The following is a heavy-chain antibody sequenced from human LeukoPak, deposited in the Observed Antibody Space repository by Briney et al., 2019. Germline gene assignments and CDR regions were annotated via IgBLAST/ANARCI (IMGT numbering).Heavy chain of an antibody. D-gene: IGHD3-10*01. CDR3: ARPSRGFFDY. Sequence: GGSLRLSCAASGFTFSSYEMNWVRQAPGKGLEWVSYISSSSSTIYYADSVKGRFTISRDNAKKSLYLQMNSLRAEDTAVYYCARPSRGFFDYWGQGTLVTVSS. CDR2: ISSSSSTI. J-gene: IGHJ4*02. V-gene: IGHV3-48*01. CDR1: GFTFSSYE.